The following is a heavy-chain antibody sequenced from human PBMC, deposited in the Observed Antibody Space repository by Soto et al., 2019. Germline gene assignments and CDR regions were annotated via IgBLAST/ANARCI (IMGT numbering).Heavy chain of an antibody. D-gene: IGHD2-2*01. CDR2: IWYDGSNK. V-gene: IGHV3-33*01. CDR3: ARDSTADGYFDY. J-gene: IGHJ4*02. Sequence: QVQLVESGGGVVQPGRSLRLSCAESGFTFSSYGMHWVRQAPGKGLEWVAVIWYDGSNKYYADSVKGRFTISRDNSKNTFYLQMNSLRAEDTAVYYCARDSTADGYFDYWGQGTLVTGSS. CDR1: GFTFSSYG.